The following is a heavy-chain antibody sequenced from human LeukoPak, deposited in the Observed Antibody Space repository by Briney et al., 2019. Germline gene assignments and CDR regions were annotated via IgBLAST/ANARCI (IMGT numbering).Heavy chain of an antibody. CDR3: ARGPPNWGYDY. CDR2: MSPNSGNT. Sequence: GASVKVSCKASGDTFTSYEFNWVRQATGQGLEWMEWMSPNSGNTGYAQKFQGRVTMTRNTSMSTAYMELSSLRSEDTAVYYCARGPPNWGYDYWGQGTLVTVSS. V-gene: IGHV1-8*01. J-gene: IGHJ4*02. D-gene: IGHD7-27*01. CDR1: GDTFTSYE.